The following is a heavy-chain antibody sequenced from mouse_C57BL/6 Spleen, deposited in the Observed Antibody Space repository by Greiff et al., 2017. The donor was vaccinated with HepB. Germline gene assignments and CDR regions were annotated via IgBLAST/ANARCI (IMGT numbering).Heavy chain of an antibody. CDR1: GFTFSSYA. J-gene: IGHJ1*03. CDR2: ISDGGSYT. V-gene: IGHV5-4*01. Sequence: EVKLMESGGGLVKPGGSLKLSCAASGFTFSSYAMSWVRQTPEKRLEWVATISDGGSYTYYPDNVKGRFTISRDNAKNNLYLQMSHLKSVDTAMYYCARDQGSNWYFDVWGTGTTVTVSS. D-gene: IGHD3-2*02. CDR3: ARDQGSNWYFDV.